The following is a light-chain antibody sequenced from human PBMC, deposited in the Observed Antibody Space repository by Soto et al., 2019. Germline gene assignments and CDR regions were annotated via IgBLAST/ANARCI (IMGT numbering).Light chain of an antibody. Sequence: EIVLTQSPATLSLSPGERATLSCRASQSVGSYLAWYQQKPDQAPRLLIYDASNRATGIPARFSGSGSGTDLTLTLSSLEPEDFAVYSCQQRSNWPTISFGQGTRLEIK. CDR1: QSVGSY. CDR3: QQRSNWPTIS. CDR2: DAS. V-gene: IGKV3-11*01. J-gene: IGKJ5*01.